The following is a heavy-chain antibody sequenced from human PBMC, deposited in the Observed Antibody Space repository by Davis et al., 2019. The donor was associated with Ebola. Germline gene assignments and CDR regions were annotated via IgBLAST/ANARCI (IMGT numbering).Heavy chain of an antibody. J-gene: IGHJ5*02. CDR1: GYTFTSYA. CDR3: ARDRAYSSSPRYNWFDP. Sequence: ASVKVSCKASGYTFTSYAMHWVRQAPGQRLEWMGWINAGNGNTKYSQKFQGRVTITRDTSASTAYMELSSLRSEDTAVYYCARDRAYSSSPRYNWFDPWGQGTLVTVSS. V-gene: IGHV1-3*01. D-gene: IGHD6-6*01. CDR2: INAGNGNT.